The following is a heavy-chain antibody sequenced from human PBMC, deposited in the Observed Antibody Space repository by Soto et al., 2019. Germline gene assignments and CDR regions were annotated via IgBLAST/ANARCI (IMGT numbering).Heavy chain of an antibody. V-gene: IGHV4-39*01. D-gene: IGHD3-3*01. CDR3: ASPRQGNYDFLSGYYALDY. CDR2: FYYTGGT. Sequence: PSGTLSLTCTVSGASIMSSRSYFLCVRQPPRDGLGVAVSFYYTGGTYSTYYNPSLKSRVTISVDTSKSQFSLNLRSVTAADTAVYYCASPRQGNYDFLSGYYALDYWGQGTLVTVSS. CDR1: GASIMSSRSY. J-gene: IGHJ4*02.